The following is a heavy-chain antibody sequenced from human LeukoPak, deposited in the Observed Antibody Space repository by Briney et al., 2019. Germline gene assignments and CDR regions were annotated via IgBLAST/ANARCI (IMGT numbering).Heavy chain of an antibody. D-gene: IGHD6-13*01. V-gene: IGHV3-33*08. CDR3: ARDLLPRSAAGFFDY. Sequence: GGSLRLSCAASGFTFSSYGMHWVRQAPGKGLEWVAVIWYDGSNKYYADSVKGRFTISRDNSKNTLYLQMNSLRAEDTAVYYCARDLLPRSAAGFFDYWGQGTLVTVSS. J-gene: IGHJ4*02. CDR2: IWYDGSNK. CDR1: GFTFSSYG.